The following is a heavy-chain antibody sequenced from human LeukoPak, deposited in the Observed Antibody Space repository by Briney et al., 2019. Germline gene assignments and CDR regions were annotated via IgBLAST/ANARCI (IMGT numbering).Heavy chain of an antibody. J-gene: IGHJ4*02. D-gene: IGHD3-16*02. Sequence: EASVKVSCKASGYTFTGYYMHWVRQAPGQGLEWMGWINPNSGGTNYAQNFQGRVTMTRDTSTSTAYMELSRLRSDDTAVYFCARDIERFDYVWGSYRYMDYWGQGTLVTVSS. V-gene: IGHV1-2*02. CDR2: INPNSGGT. CDR1: GYTFTGYY. CDR3: ARDIERFDYVWGSYRYMDY.